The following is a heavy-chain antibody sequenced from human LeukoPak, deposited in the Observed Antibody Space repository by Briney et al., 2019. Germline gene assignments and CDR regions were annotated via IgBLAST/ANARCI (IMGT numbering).Heavy chain of an antibody. D-gene: IGHD3/OR15-3a*01. J-gene: IGHJ4*02. CDR2: ISYDGSNK. CDR3: ARESGTGPLDY. Sequence: GGSLRLSCAGSGFPFSSYAMGWVRQAPGKGLEWVAVISYDGSNKYYADSVKGRFTISRDNSKNTLYLQMNSLRAEDTAVYYCARESGTGPLDYWGQGTLVTVSS. V-gene: IGHV3-30-3*01. CDR1: GFPFSSYA.